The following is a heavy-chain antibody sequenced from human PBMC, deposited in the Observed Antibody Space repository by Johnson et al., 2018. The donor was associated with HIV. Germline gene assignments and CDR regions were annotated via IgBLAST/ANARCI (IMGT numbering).Heavy chain of an antibody. CDR1: GFTFSSYG. CDR2: INWNGGST. Sequence: EVQLVESGGGVVQPGRSLRLSCAASGFTFSSYGMHWVRQAPGKGLEWVSSINWNGGSTYFADSVKGRFTISRDNAKNSLYLQMNSLRTEDTALYYCAREGQDYVWESNGGLDIWGRGTMVTVSS. V-gene: IGHV3-20*04. J-gene: IGHJ3*02. CDR3: AREGQDYVWESNGGLDI. D-gene: IGHD3-16*01.